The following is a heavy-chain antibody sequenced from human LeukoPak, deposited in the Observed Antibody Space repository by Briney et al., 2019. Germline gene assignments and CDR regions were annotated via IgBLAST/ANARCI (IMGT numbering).Heavy chain of an antibody. Sequence: GGSLRLSCAASGFTFSNYAMRWVRQAPGKGLEWVANIKQDGSEKYYVDSVKGRFTISRDNAKNSLYLQMNSLRAEDTAVYYCARGDYGDYVWAPFDYWGQGTLVTVSS. V-gene: IGHV3-7*01. J-gene: IGHJ4*02. D-gene: IGHD4-17*01. CDR3: ARGDYGDYVWAPFDY. CDR1: GFTFSNYA. CDR2: IKQDGSEK.